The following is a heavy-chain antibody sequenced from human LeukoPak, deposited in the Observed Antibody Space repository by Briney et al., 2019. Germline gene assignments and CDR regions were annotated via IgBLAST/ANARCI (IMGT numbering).Heavy chain of an antibody. J-gene: IGHJ4*02. V-gene: IGHV4-59*08. Sequence: SETLSLTCTVSGGSISRYYWSWIRQPPGKGLEWIGYIYGSGSTNYNPSLKSRVTISVDTSKNQFSLKLSSVTAADTAVYYCARLAGYSYGYVGDYWGQGTLVTVSS. D-gene: IGHD5-18*01. CDR3: ARLAGYSYGYVGDY. CDR1: GGSISRYY. CDR2: IYGSGST.